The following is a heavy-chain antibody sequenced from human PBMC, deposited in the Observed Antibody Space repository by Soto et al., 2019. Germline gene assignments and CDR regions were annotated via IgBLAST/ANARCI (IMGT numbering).Heavy chain of an antibody. CDR2: INHSGFT. CDR3: ATVTSTHHDAFDI. CDR1: GGSFSAYY. J-gene: IGHJ3*02. D-gene: IGHD4-4*01. V-gene: IGHV4-34*01. Sequence: QVQLQQWGAGLLKPSETLSLTCAVYGGSFSAYYWTWIRQPPGKGLEWIGEINHSGFTNYNPSLKSRVTISVDTSKNQFSLNLSSVTAADTAVYYCATVTSTHHDAFDIWGQGTTVIVSS.